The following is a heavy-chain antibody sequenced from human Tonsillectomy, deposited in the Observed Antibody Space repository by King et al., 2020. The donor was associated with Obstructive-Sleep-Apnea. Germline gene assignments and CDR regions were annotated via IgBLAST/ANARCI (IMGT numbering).Heavy chain of an antibody. J-gene: IGHJ3*02. D-gene: IGHD2-2*01. CDR3: ARDPGSSGFDM. Sequence: VQLVESGAEVKKPGVSVMVSCKASGYTFTSSYIHWVRQAPGQGLEWMGIISPSDSSIIYAQNFQGRVTMTSDTSTSTVYMELSSLRPEDTAVYYCARDPGSSGFDMWGPGTMVTVSS. CDR1: GYTFTSSY. CDR2: ISPSDSSI. V-gene: IGHV1-46*01.